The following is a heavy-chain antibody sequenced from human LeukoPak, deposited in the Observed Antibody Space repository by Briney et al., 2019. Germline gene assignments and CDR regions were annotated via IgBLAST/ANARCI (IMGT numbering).Heavy chain of an antibody. D-gene: IGHD3-16*02. CDR2: ISGSGDST. V-gene: IGHV3-23*01. Sequence: PGGSLRLSCAASGFIFNNYALSWVRQAPGKGLEWVSSISGSGDSTYYADSVKGRFTISRDNSNNTLFLQMNSLRAEDTALYYCARDRGGIGYYMDVWGKGTTVTVSS. CDR1: GFIFNNYA. J-gene: IGHJ6*03. CDR3: ARDRGGIGYYMDV.